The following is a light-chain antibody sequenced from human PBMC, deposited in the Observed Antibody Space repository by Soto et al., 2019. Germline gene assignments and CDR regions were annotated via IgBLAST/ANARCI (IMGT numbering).Light chain of an antibody. V-gene: IGKV3-11*01. CDR3: RSHYPWMRW. J-gene: IGKJ1*01. CDR1: QSVSSY. Sequence: IVLTQSPATLSLSPGERAALSCRASQSVSSYLAWFQQKPGQPPRLLMYGASTWASGIPVRFSGSGSGTDFTRTIGSRVSEDCTSDYCRSHYPWMRWFGQG. CDR2: GAS.